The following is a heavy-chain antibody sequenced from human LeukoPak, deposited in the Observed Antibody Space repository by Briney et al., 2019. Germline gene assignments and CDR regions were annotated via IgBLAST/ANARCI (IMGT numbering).Heavy chain of an antibody. CDR3: ARPRYYYGPFGL. Sequence: SAPRSLPCAAYGGSFIGYGWSWIRQPPGKGLEGIGEINHSGSTNYNPSLKSRVTISVDTSKNQFSLKLSSVTAADTTVYYCARPRYYYGPFGLWGRGTLVTVSS. D-gene: IGHD3-10*01. CDR1: GGSFIGYG. CDR2: INHSGST. J-gene: IGHJ2*01. V-gene: IGHV4-34*01.